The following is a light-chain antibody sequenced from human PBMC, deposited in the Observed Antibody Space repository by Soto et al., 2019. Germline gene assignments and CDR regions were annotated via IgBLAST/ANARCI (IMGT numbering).Light chain of an antibody. Sequence: DIQMTQSPSTLSASVGDRVTITCRASQSISSWLAWYQQKPGKAPNLLIYDASSLESGVPSRFSGSGSGTEFTLTLSSLQPDHFATYYCQQYNSYPWTFGQGTKVEIK. J-gene: IGKJ1*01. V-gene: IGKV1-5*01. CDR3: QQYNSYPWT. CDR1: QSISSW. CDR2: DAS.